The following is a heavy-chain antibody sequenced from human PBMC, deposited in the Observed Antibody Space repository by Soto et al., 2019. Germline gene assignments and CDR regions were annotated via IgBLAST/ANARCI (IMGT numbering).Heavy chain of an antibody. V-gene: IGHV4-30-2*01. Sequence: SETLSLTCAVSGGSIRSGGYSWSWIRQPPGKGLEWIGYIYHSGSTYYNPSLKSRVTISEDSSKNQFSLKLSSVTAADTAVYYCARTPDICGQGIMVSVSS. CDR3: ARTPDI. CDR2: IYHSGST. CDR1: GGSIRSGGYS. J-gene: IGHJ3*02.